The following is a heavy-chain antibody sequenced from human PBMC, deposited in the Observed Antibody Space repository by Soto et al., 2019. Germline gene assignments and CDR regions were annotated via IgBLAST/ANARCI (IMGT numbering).Heavy chain of an antibody. CDR1: GYSLTGKY. CDR3: ASDLPKRCLLIYY. V-gene: IGHV1-2*02. D-gene: IGHD3-16*01. Sequence: ASVELSCKASGYSLTGKYMRWVRRAPGQGLEWMGWINPNSGGTNYAQKFQGRGTMTRDTSISTAYMELSRLRSDDTSVYYCASDLPKRCLLIYYWGQGTLVTVFS. J-gene: IGHJ4*02. CDR2: INPNSGGT.